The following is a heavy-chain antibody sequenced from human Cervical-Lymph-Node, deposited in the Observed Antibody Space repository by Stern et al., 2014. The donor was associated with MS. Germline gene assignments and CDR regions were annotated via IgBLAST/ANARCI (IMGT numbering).Heavy chain of an antibody. V-gene: IGHV1-69*09. CDR3: ATLGVTTGDFDP. CDR1: GGTFSSSG. Sequence: QVQLVQSGSEVKKPGSSVRVSCKASGGTFSSSGISWVRQAPGQGLEWMGRIITILSITNYAKTFQGRGHITADKSTSTAYMELSSLRSEDTALYYCATLGVTTGDFDPWGQGTLVTVSS. D-gene: IGHD4-17*01. CDR2: IITILSIT. J-gene: IGHJ5*02.